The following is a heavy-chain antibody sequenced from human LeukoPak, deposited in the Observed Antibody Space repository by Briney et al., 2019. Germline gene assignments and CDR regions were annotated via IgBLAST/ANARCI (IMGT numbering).Heavy chain of an antibody. V-gene: IGHV4-39*07. CDR2: IYYSGST. CDR1: GGSISSNSYY. CDR3: ARGAAGKRAYYYYYMDV. Sequence: SETLSLTCTVSGGSISSNSYYWGWIRQPPGKGLKWIGSIYYSGSTYYNPSLKSRVTISVDTSKNQFSLKLSSVTAADTAVYYCARGAAGKRAYYYYYMDVWGKGTTVTVSS. J-gene: IGHJ6*03. D-gene: IGHD6-13*01.